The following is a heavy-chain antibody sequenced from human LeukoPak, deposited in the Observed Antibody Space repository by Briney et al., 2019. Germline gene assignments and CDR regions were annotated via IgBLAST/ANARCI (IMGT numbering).Heavy chain of an antibody. J-gene: IGHJ4*02. Sequence: SGGSLRLSCAASRFTFSNFAMSWVRQAPGKGLEWVSTISGSAYSTYYADSVQGRFTISRDNSKNALFLQMNSLSAEDTAVYYCAKSGPYCSSTTCNYFDYWGQGTLVTVSS. D-gene: IGHD2-2*01. CDR1: RFTFSNFA. CDR3: AKSGPYCSSTTCNYFDY. V-gene: IGHV3-23*01. CDR2: ISGSAYST.